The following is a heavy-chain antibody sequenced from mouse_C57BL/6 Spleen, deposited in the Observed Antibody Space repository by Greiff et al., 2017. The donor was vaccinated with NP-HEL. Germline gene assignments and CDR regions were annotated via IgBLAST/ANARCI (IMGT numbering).Heavy chain of an antibody. J-gene: IGHJ3*01. Sequence: QVQLKQSGAELVRPGTSVKLSCKASGYTFTSYWMHWVKQRPGQGLEWIGVIDPSDSYTNYNQKFKGKATLTVDTSSSTAYMQLSSLTSEDSAVYYCARSGNYGSSYGWFAYWGQGTLVTVSA. CDR2: IDPSDSYT. V-gene: IGHV1-59*01. CDR1: GYTFTSYW. D-gene: IGHD1-1*01. CDR3: ARSGNYGSSYGWFAY.